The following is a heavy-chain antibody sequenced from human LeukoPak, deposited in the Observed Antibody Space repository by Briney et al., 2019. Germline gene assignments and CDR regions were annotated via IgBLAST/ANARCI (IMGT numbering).Heavy chain of an antibody. Sequence: SQTLSLTCTVSGGSISSGGYYWSWIRQPPGKGLEWIGYIYHSGSTYYNPSLKSRVTISVDRSKNQFSLKLSSVTAADTAVYYCARGYCSSTSCYEFDYWGQGTLVTVSS. J-gene: IGHJ4*02. D-gene: IGHD2-2*01. V-gene: IGHV4-30-2*01. CDR1: GGSISSGGYY. CDR3: ARGYCSSTSCYEFDY. CDR2: IYHSGST.